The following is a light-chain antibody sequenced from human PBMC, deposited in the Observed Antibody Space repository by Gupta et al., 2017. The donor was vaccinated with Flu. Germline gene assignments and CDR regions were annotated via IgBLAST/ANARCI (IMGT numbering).Light chain of an antibody. CDR3: QQYETSSLT. CDR1: QSVNTW. V-gene: IGKV1-5*03. CDR2: KAS. J-gene: IGKJ1*01. Sequence: DIQMTQSPSTLSASVGDRVTITCRASQSVNTWLAWYQQRPGKAPELLIYKASILESGVPSRFSGSGSVTEFTLTISSLQPDDFATYFCQQYETSSLTFGQGTKVDI.